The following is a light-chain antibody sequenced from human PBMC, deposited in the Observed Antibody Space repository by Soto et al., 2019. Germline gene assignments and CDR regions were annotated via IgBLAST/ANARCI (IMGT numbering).Light chain of an antibody. V-gene: IGKV1-5*01. J-gene: IGKJ1*01. CDR3: LQDYNYPQA. CDR1: QSISSW. Sequence: DIQMTQSPSTLSASVGDRFTITWRASQSISSWLAWYQQKPGKAPKLLIYDASSLESGVPSRFSGSGSGTDFTLTISSLQPEDFATYYCLQDYNYPQAFGQGTKVDI. CDR2: DAS.